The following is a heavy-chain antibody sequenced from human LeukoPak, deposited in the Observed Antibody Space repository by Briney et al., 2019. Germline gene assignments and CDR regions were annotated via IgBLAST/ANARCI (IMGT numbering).Heavy chain of an antibody. CDR3: ARDDCSSTSCYHAFDI. CDR2: IYYSGST. D-gene: IGHD2-2*01. Sequence: PSETLSLTCTVSGGSISSHYWSWIRQPPGKGLEWIGYIYYSGSTSYNPSLKSRVTISVDTSKDQFSLKLSSVTAADTAVYYCARDDCSSTSCYHAFDIWGQGTMVTVSS. V-gene: IGHV4-59*11. CDR1: GGSISSHY. J-gene: IGHJ3*02.